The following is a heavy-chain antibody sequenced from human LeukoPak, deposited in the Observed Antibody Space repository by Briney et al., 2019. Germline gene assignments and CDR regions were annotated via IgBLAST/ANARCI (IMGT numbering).Heavy chain of an antibody. CDR2: IYYSGST. Sequence: SETLSLTCTVSGGSISSYYWSWIRQPPGKGLEWIGYIYYSGSTNYNPSLKSRVTTSVDTSKNQFSLKLSSVTAADTAVYYCAREGGYCSSTSCYGQFDYWGQGTLVTVSS. CDR1: GGSISSYY. CDR3: AREGGYCSSTSCYGQFDY. V-gene: IGHV4-59*01. D-gene: IGHD2-2*01. J-gene: IGHJ4*02.